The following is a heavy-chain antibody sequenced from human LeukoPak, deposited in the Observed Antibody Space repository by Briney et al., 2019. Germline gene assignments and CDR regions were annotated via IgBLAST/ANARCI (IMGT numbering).Heavy chain of an antibody. D-gene: IGHD1-26*01. CDR3: AKGGPPTGASPRPWDFNY. Sequence: PGGSLRLSCAASRFSFSTYGMHWVRQAPGKGLEWVAVISHDGNNQYYADSLKGRFTISRDNSKSTLYLQMNSLRTEDTAVYYCAKGGPPTGASPRPWDFNYWGQGTLVTVSS. CDR1: RFSFSTYG. CDR2: ISHDGNNQ. J-gene: IGHJ4*02. V-gene: IGHV3-30*18.